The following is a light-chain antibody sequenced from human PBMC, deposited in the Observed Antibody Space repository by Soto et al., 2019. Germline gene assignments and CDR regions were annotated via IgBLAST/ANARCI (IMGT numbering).Light chain of an antibody. Sequence: EIVLTQSPGTLSLSPGERATLSCRASQSVSSTYLGWYQQKPGQAPRLLINGASSRATGIPDRFSGSGSGTDFTLTISRLAPEDFATYFCQQYDNLPPVTFGPGTTVDIK. V-gene: IGKV3-20*01. J-gene: IGKJ3*01. CDR1: QSVSSTY. CDR3: QQYDNLPPVT. CDR2: GAS.